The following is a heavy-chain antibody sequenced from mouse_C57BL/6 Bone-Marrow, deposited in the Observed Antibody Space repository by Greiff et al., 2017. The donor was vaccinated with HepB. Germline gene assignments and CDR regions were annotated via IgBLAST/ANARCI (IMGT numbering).Heavy chain of an antibody. CDR2: IYPRSGNT. CDR3: ARSRYYGSSWYFDV. Sequence: VQLQQSGAELARPGASVKLSCKASGYTFTSYGISWVKKRTGQGLEWIGEIYPRSGNTYYNEKFKGKATLTADKSSSTAYMELRSLTSEDSAVYFCARSRYYGSSWYFDVWGTGTTVTVSS. D-gene: IGHD1-1*01. CDR1: GYTFTSYG. V-gene: IGHV1-81*01. J-gene: IGHJ1*03.